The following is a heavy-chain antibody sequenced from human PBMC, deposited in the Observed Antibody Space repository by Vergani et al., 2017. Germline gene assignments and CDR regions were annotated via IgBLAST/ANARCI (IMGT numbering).Heavy chain of an antibody. CDR3: ARDLLLGDYYYYYGMDV. D-gene: IGHD3-16*01. CDR2: IIPIFGTA. V-gene: IGHV1-69*13. Sequence: QVQLVQSGAEVKKPGSSVKVSCKASGGTFSSYAISWVRQAPGQGLEWMGRIIPIFGTANYAQKFQGRVTITADESTSTAYMELSSLRSEDTAVYYCARDLLLGDYYYYYGMDVWRQGTTVTVSS. J-gene: IGHJ6*02. CDR1: GGTFSSYA.